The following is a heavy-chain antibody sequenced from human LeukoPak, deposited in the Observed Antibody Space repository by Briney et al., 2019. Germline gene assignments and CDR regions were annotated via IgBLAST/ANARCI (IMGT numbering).Heavy chain of an antibody. CDR1: GGSISSSSYY. D-gene: IGHD6-13*01. V-gene: IGHV4-39*07. CDR3: ARLSPQTGSSWSIPGAFDI. J-gene: IGHJ3*02. CDR2: IYYSGST. Sequence: SETLSLTCTVSGGSISSSSYYWGWIRQPPGKGLEWIGSIYYSGSTYYNPSLKSRVTISVDTSKNQFSLKLSSVTAADTAVYSCARLSPQTGSSWSIPGAFDIWGQGTMVTVSS.